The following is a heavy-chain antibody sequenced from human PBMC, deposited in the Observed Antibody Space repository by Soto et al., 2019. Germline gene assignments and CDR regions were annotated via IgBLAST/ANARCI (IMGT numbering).Heavy chain of an antibody. J-gene: IGHJ4*02. CDR2: IYYSGST. CDR1: GGSISSSSYY. CDR3: ARHAPYYYDSSGYYYDY. Sequence: QLQLQESGPGLVKPSETLSLTCTVSGGSISSSSYYWGWIRQPPGKGLEWIGSIYYSGSTYYNPSLKSRVTISVDTSKNQFSLKLSSVTAADTAVYYCARHAPYYYDSSGYYYDYWGQGTLVTVSS. D-gene: IGHD3-22*01. V-gene: IGHV4-39*01.